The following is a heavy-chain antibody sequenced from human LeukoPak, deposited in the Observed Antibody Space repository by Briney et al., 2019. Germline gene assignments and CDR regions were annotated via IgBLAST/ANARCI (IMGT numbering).Heavy chain of an antibody. Sequence: PGGSLRLSCAASGFTFDDYAMHWVRQAPGKGLEWVSGISWNSGSIGYADSVKGRFTISRDNAKNSLYLQMNSLRAEDTALYYCAKDLMYSSSRYGSGRGLDYWGQGTLVTASS. CDR3: AKDLMYSSSRYGSGRGLDY. CDR2: ISWNSGSI. J-gene: IGHJ4*02. CDR1: GFTFDDYA. V-gene: IGHV3-9*01. D-gene: IGHD6-13*01.